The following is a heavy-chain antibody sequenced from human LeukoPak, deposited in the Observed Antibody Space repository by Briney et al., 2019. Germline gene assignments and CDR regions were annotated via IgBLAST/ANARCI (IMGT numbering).Heavy chain of an antibody. CDR3: ARDRLGVNKQYCSSTSCYRTRGVMDY. CDR2: INAGNGDT. CDR1: GYTFTTYP. J-gene: IGHJ4*02. Sequence: ASVKVSCKASGYTFTTYPMHWVRQAPGQRLEWMGWINAGNGDTKYSQKFQGRVTITRDTSASTAYMELSSLTSEDTAVNYCARDRLGVNKQYCSSTSCYRTRGVMDYWGQGTLVTVSS. D-gene: IGHD2-2*01. V-gene: IGHV1-3*01.